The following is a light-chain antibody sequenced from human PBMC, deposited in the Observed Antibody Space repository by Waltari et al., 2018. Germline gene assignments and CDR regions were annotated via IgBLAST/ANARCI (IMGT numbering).Light chain of an antibody. CDR1: SSNIRITF. J-gene: IGLJ3*02. V-gene: IGLV1-44*01. CDR2: SND. CDR3: ATWDDRMNGHWV. Sequence: QSVLTQSPSASGPPGQLVTIPCSGSSSNIRITFGNWYQQLPGKAPKLLIYSNDQRPSGVPDRFSASKSCTSASLSISGLQSEDEADYYCATWDDRMNGHWVFGGGTKVTVL.